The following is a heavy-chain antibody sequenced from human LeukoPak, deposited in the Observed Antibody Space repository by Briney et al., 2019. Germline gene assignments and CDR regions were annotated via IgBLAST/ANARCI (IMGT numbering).Heavy chain of an antibody. CDR3: AKVRAYCSSTSCPPAG. V-gene: IGHV3-30*02. CDR1: GFTFSSYG. Sequence: GGPLRLSCAASGFTFSSYGMHWVRQAPGKGLEWVAFIRYDGSNKYYADSVKGRFTISRDNSKNTLYLQMNSLRAEDTAVYYCAKVRAYCSSTSCPPAGWGQGTLVTVSS. J-gene: IGHJ4*02. CDR2: IRYDGSNK. D-gene: IGHD2-2*01.